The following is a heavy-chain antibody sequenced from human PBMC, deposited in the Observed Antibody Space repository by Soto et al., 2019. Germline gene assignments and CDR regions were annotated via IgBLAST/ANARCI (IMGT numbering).Heavy chain of an antibody. CDR1: GGSISSDGYS. J-gene: IGHJ5*01. V-gene: IGHV4-30-2*05. CDR2: MYHSGST. Sequence: SETLSLTCAVSGGSISSDGYSWSWMRQPPGKGLEWIGYMYHSGSTYYNPSLKSRITINPDTSNNQLSLQLNSVTPDDTAVYYCARLIGNSWLDSWGQGTLVTVS. CDR3: ARLIGNSWLDS. D-gene: IGHD2-8*01.